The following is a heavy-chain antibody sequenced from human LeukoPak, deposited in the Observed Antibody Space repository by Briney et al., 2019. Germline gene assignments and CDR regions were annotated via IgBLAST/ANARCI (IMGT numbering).Heavy chain of an antibody. CDR3: AKESSDWSWD. CDR1: GFTFDSYA. J-gene: IGHJ4*02. D-gene: IGHD6-13*01. CDR2: ISRSGGST. Sequence: GGPLRLSCAASGFTFDSYAMSWVRQAPGEGLEWVSGISRSGGSTYYADSVKGRFTISRDNSKNTLYLQMNSLRAEDTAVYFCAKESSDWSWDWGQGALVTVSP. V-gene: IGHV3-23*01.